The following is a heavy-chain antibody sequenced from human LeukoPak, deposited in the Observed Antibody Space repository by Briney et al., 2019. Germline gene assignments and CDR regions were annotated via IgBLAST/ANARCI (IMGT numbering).Heavy chain of an antibody. D-gene: IGHD3-9*01. CDR3: AKTDVGIDWHHFDY. V-gene: IGHV3-23*01. CDR1: GFTFSSYA. Sequence: GGSLRLSCGASGFTFSSYAMSWVRQAPGKGLEWVSAISNSGGRTYYEDSVKGRFTISRDNSDNTLYLQMKSLRAEDTAVYCCAKTDVGIDWHHFDYWGQGTLVTVSS. CDR2: ISNSGGRT. J-gene: IGHJ4*02.